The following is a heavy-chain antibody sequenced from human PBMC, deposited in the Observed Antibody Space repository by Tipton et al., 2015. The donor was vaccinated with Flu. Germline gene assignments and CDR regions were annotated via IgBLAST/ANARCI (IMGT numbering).Heavy chain of an antibody. CDR3: ARGDGYNFDY. CDR1: GYSISSGFY. CDR2: IYHCGST. J-gene: IGHJ4*02. D-gene: IGHD5-24*01. V-gene: IGHV4-38-2*02. Sequence: TLSLTCTVSGYSISSGFYWGWIRQPPGKGLECIGNIYHCGSTFYNPSLKSRVTISVDTPKNQFSLKLSSVTAADTAMYYCARGDGYNFDYWGQGTLVTVSS.